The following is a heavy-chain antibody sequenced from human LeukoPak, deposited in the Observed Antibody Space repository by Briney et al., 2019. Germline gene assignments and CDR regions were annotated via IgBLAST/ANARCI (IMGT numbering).Heavy chain of an antibody. D-gene: IGHD5-24*01. V-gene: IGHV3-23*01. Sequence: GGSLRLSCAASGFTFSSYAMSWVRQAPGKGLEWVSAISGSGGSTHYADSVKGRFTISRDNSKNTLYLQMNSLRAEDTAVYYCANLNSYYFDYWGQGTLVTVSS. CDR1: GFTFSSYA. J-gene: IGHJ4*02. CDR2: ISGSGGST. CDR3: ANLNSYYFDY.